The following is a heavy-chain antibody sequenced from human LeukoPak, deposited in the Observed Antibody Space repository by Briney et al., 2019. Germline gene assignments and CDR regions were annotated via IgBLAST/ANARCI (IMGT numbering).Heavy chain of an antibody. D-gene: IGHD6-25*01. J-gene: IGHJ4*02. Sequence: GGSLRLSCAASGFTFTTYAMSWVRQAPGKGLEWVSVISAEGGSTYYADSVKGRFTISRDNSRNTLYLQMNSLRVEDTAMYYCASSDTPRAVSQSGAWYYFDYWGQGTLVTVSS. CDR2: ISAEGGST. CDR1: GFTFTTYA. V-gene: IGHV3-23*01. CDR3: ASSDTPRAVSQSGAWYYFDY.